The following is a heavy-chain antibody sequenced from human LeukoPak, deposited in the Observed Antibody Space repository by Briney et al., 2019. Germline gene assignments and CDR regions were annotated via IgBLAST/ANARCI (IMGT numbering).Heavy chain of an antibody. CDR1: GFTFSTYA. CDR2: ISGSGGST. D-gene: IGHD2-15*01. CDR3: AKASRYCSGGTCYSIRTGFDY. Sequence: GGSLRLSCAASGFTFSTYAMSWVRQAPGKGLEWVSAISGSGGSTYYADSVKGRFTISRDNSKNTLYLQMNSLRAEDTAVYYCAKASRYCSGGTCYSIRTGFDYWGQGSLVTVSS. J-gene: IGHJ4*02. V-gene: IGHV3-23*01.